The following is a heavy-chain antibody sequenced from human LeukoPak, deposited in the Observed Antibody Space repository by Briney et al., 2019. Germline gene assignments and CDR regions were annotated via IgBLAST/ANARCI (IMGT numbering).Heavy chain of an antibody. J-gene: IGHJ4*02. V-gene: IGHV4-39*01. Sequence: SETLSLTCTVSGGSISSSSYYWGWIRQPPGKGLEWIGSIYYSGSTYYNPSLKSRVTISVDASKNQFSLKLSSVTAADTAVYYCANIPRYGHSSGWYGTKGNYYFDYWGQGTLVTVSS. CDR3: ANIPRYGHSSGWYGTKGNYYFDY. D-gene: IGHD6-19*01. CDR1: GGSISSSSYY. CDR2: IYYSGST.